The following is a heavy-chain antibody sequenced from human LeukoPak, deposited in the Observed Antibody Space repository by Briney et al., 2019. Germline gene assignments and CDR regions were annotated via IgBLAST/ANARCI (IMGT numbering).Heavy chain of an antibody. J-gene: IGHJ4*02. CDR3: ARNVYNFDY. CDR2: ISSSGSTI. Sequence: GGSLRLSCAAPGFTFSSYEMKWVRQAPGRGGEWVSYISSSGSTIYYADSVQGRFTISRDNAQNSLYLQMSSLRAEDTAVYYCARNVYNFDYWGQGTLVTVSS. D-gene: IGHD3-10*02. CDR1: GFTFSSYE. V-gene: IGHV3-48*03.